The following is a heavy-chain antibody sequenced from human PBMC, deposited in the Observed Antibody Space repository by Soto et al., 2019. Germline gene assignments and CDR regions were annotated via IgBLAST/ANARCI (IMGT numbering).Heavy chain of an antibody. J-gene: IGHJ3*02. CDR3: ARTGSKYGANAFDI. Sequence: QLHLQESGSGLVKPSQTLSLTCAVSGGSISSSPYSWSWIRQPPGQGLEWIGYILQSGSAYYNPSLKSRATISVDTSKNQFSLKLSSMTAADTAVYYCARTGSKYGANAFDIWGQGTIVTVSS. D-gene: IGHD2-15*01. CDR2: ILQSGSA. V-gene: IGHV4-30-2*01. CDR1: GGSISSSPYS.